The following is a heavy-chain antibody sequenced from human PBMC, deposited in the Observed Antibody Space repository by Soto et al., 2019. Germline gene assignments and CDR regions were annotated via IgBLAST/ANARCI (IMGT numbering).Heavy chain of an antibody. D-gene: IGHD2-2*01. CDR3: ARRGVVPAAMSGYYYYYMDV. J-gene: IGHJ6*03. CDR1: GGSISSYY. V-gene: IGHV4-59*08. CDR2: IYYSGST. Sequence: SETLSLTCTVSGGSISSYYWSWIRQPPGKGLEWIGYIYYSGSTNYNPSLKSRVTISVDTSKNQFSLKLSSVTAADTAVYYCARRGVVPAAMSGYYYYYMDVWGKGTTVTVSS.